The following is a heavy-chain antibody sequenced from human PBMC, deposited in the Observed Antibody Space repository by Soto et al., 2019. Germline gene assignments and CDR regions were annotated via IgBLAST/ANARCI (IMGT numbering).Heavy chain of an antibody. D-gene: IGHD3-10*01. CDR3: ARDEGLGVNYYYYGMDV. CDR1: GFSFSINA. CDR2: IRGSGDST. J-gene: IGHJ6*02. Sequence: GGSLRLSCAASGFSFSINAMSWVRQAPGKGLEWVSAIRGSGDSTYYADSVKGRFTISRDNSKNTLYLQMNSLRAEDTAVYYCARDEGLGVNYYYYGMDVWGQGTTVTVSS. V-gene: IGHV3-23*01.